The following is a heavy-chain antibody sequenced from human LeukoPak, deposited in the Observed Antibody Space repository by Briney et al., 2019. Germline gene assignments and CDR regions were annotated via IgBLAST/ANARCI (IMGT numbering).Heavy chain of an antibody. D-gene: IGHD6-13*01. CDR1: GFTLSSYA. CDR3: AKDIVLFGSSSPFDP. V-gene: IGHV3-23*01. Sequence: GGSLRLSCAACGFTLSSYAMSWVREAPGKGLEWVSDNSGSDGSTDYAEYVKGRFTIYRDNSKNTLHLQMNSLRAEDTAVYYCAKDIVLFGSSSPFDPWGQGTLVTVSS. CDR2: NSGSDGST. J-gene: IGHJ5*02.